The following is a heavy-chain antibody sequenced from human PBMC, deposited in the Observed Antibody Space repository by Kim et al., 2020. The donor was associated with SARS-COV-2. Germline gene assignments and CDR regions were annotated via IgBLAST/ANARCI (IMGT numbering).Heavy chain of an antibody. CDR1: GGSISSSSYY. CDR2: IYYSGST. J-gene: IGHJ4*02. V-gene: IGHV4-39*07. Sequence: SETLSLTCTVSGGSISSSSYYWGWIRQPPGKGLEWIGSIYYSGSTYYNPSLKSRVTISVDTSKNQFSLKLSSVTAADTAVYYCSRGVQAAAGHKKYDYWGQGTLVTVSS. CDR3: SRGVQAAAGHKKYDY. D-gene: IGHD6-13*01.